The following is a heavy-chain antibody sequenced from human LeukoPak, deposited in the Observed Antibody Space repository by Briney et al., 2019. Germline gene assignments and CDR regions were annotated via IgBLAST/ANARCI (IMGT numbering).Heavy chain of an antibody. CDR2: IYHSVIT. J-gene: IGHJ5*02. D-gene: IGHD1-14*01. V-gene: IGHV4-38-2*01. CDR3: ASDMGTGYYWFDP. Sequence: TLCLSCAVSGYSLSRGYYQGCSRPPPGKGMGWSGRIYHSVITYYNTSLTSRVTIPVDASKTQFSLKLRSVTATYTAVNDYASDMGTGYYWFDPWRQGTLVTVSS. CDR1: GYSLSRGYY.